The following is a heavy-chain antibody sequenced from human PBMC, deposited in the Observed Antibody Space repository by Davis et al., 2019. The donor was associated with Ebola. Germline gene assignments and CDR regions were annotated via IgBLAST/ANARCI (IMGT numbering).Heavy chain of an antibody. CDR1: GFAFSTYA. J-gene: IGHJ4*02. CDR2: IGGSGGNT. V-gene: IGHV3-23*01. Sequence: GESLKISCAASGFAFSTYAMSWVRQSPEKGLQCVSGIGGSGGNTYYADFVEGRFTTSRDNSKNTLYLQMNNLRAEDTAIYYCAKAYYASGSYYNAFESWGQGTLVTVSS. CDR3: AKAYYASGSYYNAFES. D-gene: IGHD3-10*01.